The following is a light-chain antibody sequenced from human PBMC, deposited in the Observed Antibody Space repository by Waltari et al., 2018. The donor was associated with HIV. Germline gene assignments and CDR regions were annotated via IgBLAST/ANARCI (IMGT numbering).Light chain of an antibody. J-gene: IGLJ3*02. V-gene: IGLV1-44*01. CDR2: KSD. CDR1: RSNIGDNT. CDR3: ATWDDSLNGRV. Sequence: QSVLTQPPSASGTPGQRVTISCSGGRSNIGDNTVKWYQHLPGTAPKLLIYKSDQRPSGVPDRFSGSKSDTSASLAISGLQSEDEADYYCATWDDSLNGRVFGGGTKLTVL.